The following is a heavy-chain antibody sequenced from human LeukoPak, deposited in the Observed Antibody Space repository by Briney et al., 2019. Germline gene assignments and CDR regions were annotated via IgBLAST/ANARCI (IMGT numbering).Heavy chain of an antibody. CDR3: AGGGSGSYYKSRVGYFDY. Sequence: SVKVSCKASGGTFSSYAISWVRQAPGQGLEWMGRIIPIFGTANYAQKSQGRVTITTDESTSTAYMELSSLRSEDTAVYYCAGGGSGSYYKSRVGYFDYWGQGTLVTVSS. J-gene: IGHJ4*02. CDR1: GGTFSSYA. CDR2: IIPIFGTA. D-gene: IGHD3-10*01. V-gene: IGHV1-69*05.